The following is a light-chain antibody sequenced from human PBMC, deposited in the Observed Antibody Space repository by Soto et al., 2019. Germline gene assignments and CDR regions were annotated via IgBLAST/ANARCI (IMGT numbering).Light chain of an antibody. J-gene: IGLJ2*01. Sequence: QSVLTQPASVSGSTGESITISCTETNSDVDTYHYVSWYQQVPGKAPKLMIYEVIKRPSGISSRFSGSKSGNTASLTISGLQAEDEADYYCSSYISGNLVFRGGTKLTVL. CDR3: SSYISGNLV. V-gene: IGLV2-14*01. CDR2: EVI. CDR1: NSDVDTYHY.